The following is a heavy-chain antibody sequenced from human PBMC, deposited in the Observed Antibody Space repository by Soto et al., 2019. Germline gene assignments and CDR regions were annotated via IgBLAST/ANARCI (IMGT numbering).Heavy chain of an antibody. CDR2: IKREGSET. CDR3: ARGASQWLVGDY. V-gene: IGHV3-7*01. Sequence: EVQLVQSGGGLVQPGGSLRLSCAASGFSFGSYWMDWVRQAPGKGLQWVANIKREGSETYYEDSVRGRFTISRDNAKKSLYLQMNSLRAEDTAMYFCARGASQWLVGDYWGQGALVTVAS. CDR1: GFSFGSYW. D-gene: IGHD6-19*01. J-gene: IGHJ4*02.